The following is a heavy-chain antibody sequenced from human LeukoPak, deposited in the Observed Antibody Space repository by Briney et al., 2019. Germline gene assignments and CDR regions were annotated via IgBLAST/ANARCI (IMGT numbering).Heavy chain of an antibody. CDR1: GGSISSSSSY. CDR3: ARDSSGLNWFDP. J-gene: IGHJ5*02. D-gene: IGHD6-19*01. CDR2: IYYSGST. V-gene: IGHV4-61*01. Sequence: PSETLSLTCTVSGGSISSSSSYWSWIRQPPGKGLEWIGYIYYSGSTNYNPSLKSRVTISVDTSKNQFSLKVSSVTAADTAVYYCARDSSGLNWFDPWGQGTLVTVSS.